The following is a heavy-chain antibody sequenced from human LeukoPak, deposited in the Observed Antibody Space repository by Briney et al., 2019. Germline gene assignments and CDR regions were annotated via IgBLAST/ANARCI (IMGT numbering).Heavy chain of an antibody. CDR2: IIPIFGTA. Sequence: ASVKVSCKASGGTFSSYAISWVRQAPGQGLEWMGRIIPIFGTANYAQKFQGRVTITTDESTSTAYMELSSLRSEDTAVYYCARAHGGYSGYSFDYWGQGTLVAVSS. CDR1: GGTFSSYA. V-gene: IGHV1-69*05. CDR3: ARAHGGYSGYSFDY. J-gene: IGHJ4*02. D-gene: IGHD5-12*01.